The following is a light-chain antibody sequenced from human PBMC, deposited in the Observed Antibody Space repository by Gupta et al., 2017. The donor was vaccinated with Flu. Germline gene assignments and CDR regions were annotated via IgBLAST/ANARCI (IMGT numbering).Light chain of an antibody. J-gene: IGKJ2*01. V-gene: IGKV4-1*01. CDR1: QSVFYSTNNKNY. CDR2: WAS. Sequence: IVMTQSPDSLAVPLGETATINCKSSQSVFYSTNNKNYFAWYQQKAGQPTKLLIYWASTRASGDPGRFRGSGSGTGFTLTISTRQAEDAAIYSCQQYDYTPMYTFGQGTKLEIK. CDR3: QQYDYTPMYT.